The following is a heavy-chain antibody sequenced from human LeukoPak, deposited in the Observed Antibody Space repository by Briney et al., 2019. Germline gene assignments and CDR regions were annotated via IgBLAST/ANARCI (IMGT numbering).Heavy chain of an antibody. J-gene: IGHJ4*02. CDR2: IYPGDSDS. Sequence: GESLKISCKGSGSSFTSYWIGWVRQMPGKGLEWMGIIYPGDSDSRHSPSFQGQVTISADKSISTAYLQWSSLKASDTAMYYCARLPVSSGYYYVDYWGQGTLVTVSS. CDR1: GSSFTSYW. D-gene: IGHD3-22*01. CDR3: ARLPVSSGYYYVDY. V-gene: IGHV5-51*01.